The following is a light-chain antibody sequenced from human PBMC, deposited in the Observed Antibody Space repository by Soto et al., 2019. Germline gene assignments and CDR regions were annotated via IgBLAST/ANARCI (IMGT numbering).Light chain of an antibody. J-gene: IGKJ1*01. CDR3: QQRSNWPWT. CDR1: QSVSSY. V-gene: IGKV3-11*01. Sequence: IVLTQSPATLSLSPGERATLSCRASQSVSSYLAWYQQKPGQAPRLLIYDASNRATGIPARFSGSGSGTDFTLTISSLEPEDFAVYYCQQRSNWPWTFGQGTKVEFK. CDR2: DAS.